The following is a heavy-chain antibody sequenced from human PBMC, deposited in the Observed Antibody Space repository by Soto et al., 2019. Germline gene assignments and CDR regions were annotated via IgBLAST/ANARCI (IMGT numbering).Heavy chain of an antibody. V-gene: IGHV4-39*01. CDR1: GGSISSGNYY. CDR2: ISYSGST. Sequence: ASETLSLTCTVSGGSISSGNYYWSWIRQPPGKGLEWIGFISYSGSTYYSLSLKSRVTISVDTSKNQFSLKLSSVTAADTAVYYCARHQSHSSSYVDPWGQGTLVTVSS. D-gene: IGHD6-13*01. CDR3: ARHQSHSSSYVDP. J-gene: IGHJ5*02.